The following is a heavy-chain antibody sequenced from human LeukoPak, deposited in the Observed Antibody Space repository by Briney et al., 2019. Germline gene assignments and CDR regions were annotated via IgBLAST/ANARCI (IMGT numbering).Heavy chain of an antibody. CDR1: GGSISSNNW. J-gene: IGHJ3*02. V-gene: IGHV4-4*02. CDR2: IHHTGST. D-gene: IGHD3-22*01. CDR3: VREVRYYDSSGYFTKSDAFDI. Sequence: SETLSLTCAVSGGSISSNNWWSWVRQPPGKGLEWIGEIHHTGSTNYNPSLKSRVTISLDTSKNQFSLKLSSVTAADTAVYYCVREVRYYDSSGYFTKSDAFDIWGQGTMVTVSS.